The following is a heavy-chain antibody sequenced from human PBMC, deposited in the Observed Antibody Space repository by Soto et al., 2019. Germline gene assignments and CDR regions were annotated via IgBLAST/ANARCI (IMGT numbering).Heavy chain of an antibody. J-gene: IGHJ5*01. CDR2: IYKSATT. D-gene: IGHD2-15*01. CDR3: ARGRYCLTGRCFPNWFDS. Sequence: PSETLSLTCSVSGDSISSVDYSWAWIRQPPGQALEYIGYIYKSATTYYNPSFESRVAISLDTSKSQFSLNVTSVTAADTAVYFCARGRYCLTGRCFPNWFDSWGQGTLDPVSP. V-gene: IGHV4-30-4*01. CDR1: GDSISSVDYS.